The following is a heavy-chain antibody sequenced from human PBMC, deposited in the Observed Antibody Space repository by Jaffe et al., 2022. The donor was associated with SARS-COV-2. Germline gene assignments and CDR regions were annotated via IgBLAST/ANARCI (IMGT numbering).Heavy chain of an antibody. CDR3: AKDVYATGDRGGIDY. Sequence: QVQLVESGGGVVQPGRSLRLSCAASGFTFSSYGMHWVRQAPGKGLDWVAVISYDGSNKYYADSVKGRFTISRDNSKNTLYLQMNSLRAEDTAVYYCAKDVYATGDRGGIDYWGQGTLVTVSS. CDR1: GFTFSSYG. CDR2: ISYDGSNK. V-gene: IGHV3-30*18. J-gene: IGHJ4*02. D-gene: IGHD7-27*01.